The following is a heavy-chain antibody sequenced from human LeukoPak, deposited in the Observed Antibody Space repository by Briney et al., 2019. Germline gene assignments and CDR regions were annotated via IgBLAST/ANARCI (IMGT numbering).Heavy chain of an antibody. Sequence: SETLSLTCTVSGGSINSGNYHWSWIRQPAGKGLEWIGRLYSSGSTKYNPSLKSRVTISGDTSDNQISLELSSVTAADTAVYYCARDQSGVTSYGSYYFDYWGQGTLVTVSS. V-gene: IGHV4-61*02. J-gene: IGHJ4*02. D-gene: IGHD3-10*01. CDR2: LYSSGST. CDR3: ARDQSGVTSYGSYYFDY. CDR1: GGSINSGNYH.